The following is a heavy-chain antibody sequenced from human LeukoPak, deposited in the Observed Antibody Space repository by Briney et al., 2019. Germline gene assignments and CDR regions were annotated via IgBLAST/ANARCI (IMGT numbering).Heavy chain of an antibody. Sequence: SETLSLTCSVSNGSISSSSYYWAWIRQPPGQGLEWIGTIYYSGSPYYTPSLKSRVTISVDTSKNQFSLKLSSVTAADTAVYYCARTHTMIVVVSKAFDIWGQGTMVTVSS. CDR1: NGSISSSSYY. CDR3: ARTHTMIVVVSKAFDI. V-gene: IGHV4-39*01. D-gene: IGHD3-22*01. CDR2: IYYSGSP. J-gene: IGHJ3*02.